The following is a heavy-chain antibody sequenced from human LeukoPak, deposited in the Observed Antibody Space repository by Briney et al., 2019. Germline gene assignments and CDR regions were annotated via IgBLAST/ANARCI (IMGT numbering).Heavy chain of an antibody. CDR1: GYTFTDYY. CDR2: INPNSGGT. V-gene: IGHV1-2*02. Sequence: ASVKVSCKASGYTFTDYYMHRVRQAPGQGLEWMGWINPNSGGTNYAQKFQGRVTMTRDTSISTAYMELSRLRSDDTAVYYCARDRLRWPKIDYWGQGTLVTVSS. D-gene: IGHD4-23*01. J-gene: IGHJ4*02. CDR3: ARDRLRWPKIDY.